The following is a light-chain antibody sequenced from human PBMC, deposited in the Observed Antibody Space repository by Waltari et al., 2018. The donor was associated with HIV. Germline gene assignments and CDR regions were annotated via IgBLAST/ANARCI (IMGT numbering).Light chain of an antibody. CDR2: GAS. V-gene: IGKV1-39*01. Sequence: DLPVTHFPSSMSASGVDRVAISCQASENVLSYLNWYQQKPGKAPKVLVYGASHLRNGVSPRFSGSGSGTEFTLTIAGLRPEDFATYFCQESYSKVNYNFGQGTKIE. CDR3: QESYSKVNYN. J-gene: IGKJ2*01. CDR1: ENVLSY.